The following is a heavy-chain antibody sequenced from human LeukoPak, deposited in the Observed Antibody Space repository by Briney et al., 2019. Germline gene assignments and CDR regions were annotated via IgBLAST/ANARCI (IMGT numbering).Heavy chain of an antibody. Sequence: PSQTLSLTCTVSGGSISSGSYFWNWIRQPAGKGLEWIGRIHTAGSTYYNPSLKSRVTISVDTSKNQFSLKLSSVTAADTAVYYCARTAAAGVFDYWGQGTLVTVSS. CDR3: ARTAAAGVFDY. D-gene: IGHD6-13*01. CDR1: GGSISSGSYF. CDR2: IHTAGST. V-gene: IGHV4-61*02. J-gene: IGHJ4*02.